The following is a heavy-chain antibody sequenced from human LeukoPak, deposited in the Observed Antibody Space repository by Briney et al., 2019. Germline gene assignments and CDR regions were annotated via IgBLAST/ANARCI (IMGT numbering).Heavy chain of an antibody. CDR1: GYTFTSYD. V-gene: IGHV1-8*01. D-gene: IGHD4-11*01. CDR3: ASPSRYRRDFYYYYGMDV. CDR2: MNPNSGNT. J-gene: IGHJ6*02. Sequence: GASVKVSCKASGYTFTSYDINWVRQATGQGLEWMGWMNPNSGNTGYAQKFQGRVTMTRNTSISTAYMELSSLRSEDTAVYYCASPSRYRRDFYYYYGMDVWGQGTTVTVSS.